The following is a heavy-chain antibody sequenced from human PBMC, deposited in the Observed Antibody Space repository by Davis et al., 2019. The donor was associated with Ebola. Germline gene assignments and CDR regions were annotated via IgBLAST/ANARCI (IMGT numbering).Heavy chain of an antibody. V-gene: IGHV3-30*03. Sequence: GESLKISCTVSGFNFRDSGMHWVRQAPGKGLEWVTLISSDGGSKYHADSVKGRFIVSRDNAKNSLYLQMNSLRAGDTAVYYCARAKYSGWGMDVWGQGTTVTVSS. D-gene: IGHD5-12*01. CDR2: ISSDGGSK. CDR1: GFNFRDSG. CDR3: ARAKYSGWGMDV. J-gene: IGHJ6*02.